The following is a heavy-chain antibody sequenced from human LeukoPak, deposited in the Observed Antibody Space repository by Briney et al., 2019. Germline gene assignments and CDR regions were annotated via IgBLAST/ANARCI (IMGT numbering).Heavy chain of an antibody. CDR1: GGSISSSSYY. D-gene: IGHD2-2*01. Sequence: SETLSLTCTVSGGSISSSSYYWGWIRQPPGKGLEWIGTIHYSGSTYYNPSLKSRVTISVDTSRNQFSLKLTSVTAADTAVYYCTRRSGVQLPPVYWGQGTLATVSS. V-gene: IGHV4-39*01. CDR3: TRRSGVQLPPVY. CDR2: IHYSGST. J-gene: IGHJ4*02.